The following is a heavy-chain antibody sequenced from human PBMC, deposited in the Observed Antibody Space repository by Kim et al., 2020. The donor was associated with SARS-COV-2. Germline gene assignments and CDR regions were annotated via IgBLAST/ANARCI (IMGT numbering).Heavy chain of an antibody. D-gene: IGHD2-15*01. Sequence: ASVKVSCKASGYTFTSYGISWVRQAPGQGLEWMGWISAYNGNTNYAQKLQGRVTMTTDTSSSTAYMELRSLRSYDTAVYYCAREGDDCSGGSCYSIPYYYGMDVWGQGTTVTVSS. CDR2: ISAYNGNT. CDR3: AREGDDCSGGSCYSIPYYYGMDV. J-gene: IGHJ6*02. CDR1: GYTFTSYG. V-gene: IGHV1-18*04.